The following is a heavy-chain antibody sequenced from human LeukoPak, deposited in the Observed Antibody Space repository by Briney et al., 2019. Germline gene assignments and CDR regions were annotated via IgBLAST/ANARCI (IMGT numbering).Heavy chain of an antibody. CDR1: GFTFSSYG. J-gene: IGHJ4*02. V-gene: IGHV3-30*02. D-gene: IGHD6-6*01. CDR3: AKDADGSSFDYYFDY. CDR2: IRYDGSNK. Sequence: GGCLRLSCAASGFTFSSYGMHWDRQAPGKGLEWVAFIRYDGSNKYYADSVKGRFTISRDNSKNTLYLQMNSLRAEDTAVYYCAKDADGSSFDYYFDYWGQGTLVTVSS.